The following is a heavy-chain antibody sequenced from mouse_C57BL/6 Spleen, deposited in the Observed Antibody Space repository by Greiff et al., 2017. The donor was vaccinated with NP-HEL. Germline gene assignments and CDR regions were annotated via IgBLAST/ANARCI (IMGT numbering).Heavy chain of an antibody. D-gene: IGHD2-3*01. CDR2: INPSTGGT. CDR1: GYSFTGYY. Sequence: EVQLQQSGPELVKPGASVKISCKASGYSFTGYYMNWVKQSPEKSLEWIGEINPSTGGTTYNQKFKAKATLTVDKSSSTAYMQLKSLTSEDSAVYYCARSPPFDGYGYFDVWGTGTTVTVSS. J-gene: IGHJ1*03. V-gene: IGHV1-42*01. CDR3: ARSPPFDGYGYFDV.